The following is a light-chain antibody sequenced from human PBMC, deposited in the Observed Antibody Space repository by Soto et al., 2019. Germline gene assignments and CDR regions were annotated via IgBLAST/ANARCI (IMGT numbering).Light chain of an antibody. CDR3: QQRSNWPPGLT. Sequence: EIVFTQSPATLSLSPGERATLSCRASQSVSSYLAWYQQKPGQAPRLLIYDASNRATGIPARFSGSGSGTDFTLTISSLEPEDFAVYYCQQRSNWPPGLTFGGGTKVDIK. J-gene: IGKJ4*01. CDR2: DAS. V-gene: IGKV3-11*01. CDR1: QSVSSY.